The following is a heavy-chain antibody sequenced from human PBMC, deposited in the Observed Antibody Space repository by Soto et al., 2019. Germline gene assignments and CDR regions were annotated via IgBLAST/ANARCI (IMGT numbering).Heavy chain of an antibody. J-gene: IGHJ6*02. CDR1: GGSISSSSYY. Sequence: SETLSLTCTDSGGSISSSSYYWGWIRQTPGKGLEWIGSIYYSGSTYYNPSLKSRVTISVDTSKNQFSLKLSSVTAADTAVYYCARQAAGSIYYYYYYGMDVWGQGTTVTVSS. CDR3: ARQAAGSIYYYYYYGMDV. V-gene: IGHV4-39*01. CDR2: IYYSGST. D-gene: IGHD6-13*01.